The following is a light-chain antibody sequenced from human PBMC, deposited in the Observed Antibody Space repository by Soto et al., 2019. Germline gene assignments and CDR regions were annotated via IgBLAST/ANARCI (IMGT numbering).Light chain of an antibody. CDR1: SSNIGAGYD. V-gene: IGLV1-40*01. J-gene: IGLJ2*01. CDR2: GNS. Sequence: QSVLTQPPSVSGAPGQRVTISCTGSSSNIGAGYDVHWYQQLPGTAPKLLIYGNSNRPSGAPDRFSGSKSGPSATLAITGLQAEDEADYYCQSYDSSLSAVVFGGGTKLTVL. CDR3: QSYDSSLSAVV.